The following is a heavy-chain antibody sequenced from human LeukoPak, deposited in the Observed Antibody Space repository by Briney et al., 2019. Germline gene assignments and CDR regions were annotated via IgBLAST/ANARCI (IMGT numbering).Heavy chain of an antibody. CDR2: IIPIFGTA. J-gene: IGHJ4*02. CDR3: ARDRSYRGLFDY. Sequence: GASVEVSCKASGGTFSSYAISWVRQAPGQGLEWMGGIIPIFGTANYAQKFQGRVTITTDESTSTAYMELSSLRSEDTAVYYCARDRSYRGLFDYWGQGTLVTVSS. CDR1: GGTFSSYA. V-gene: IGHV1-69*05. D-gene: IGHD1-26*01.